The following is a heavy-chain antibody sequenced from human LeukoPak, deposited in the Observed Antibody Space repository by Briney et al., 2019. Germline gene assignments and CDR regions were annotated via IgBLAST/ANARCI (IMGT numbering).Heavy chain of an antibody. CDR3: ARDRKYGGQTDY. J-gene: IGHJ4*02. CDR2: INPNSGGT. Sequence: ASVKVSCKASGYTFTGYYMHWVRQAPGQGLEWMGWINPNSGGTNYAQKFQGRVTMTRDTSISTAYMELSRLRSDGTAVYYCARDRKYGGQTDYWGQGTLVTVSS. CDR1: GYTFTGYY. V-gene: IGHV1-2*02. D-gene: IGHD3-16*01.